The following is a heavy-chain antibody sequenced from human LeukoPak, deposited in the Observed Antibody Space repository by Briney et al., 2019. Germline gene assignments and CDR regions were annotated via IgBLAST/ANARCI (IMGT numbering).Heavy chain of an antibody. CDR2: IIPIFGTA. J-gene: IGHJ4*02. CDR3: ARDDWYYYGSGIDY. Sequence: SVKVSCKASGGTFSSYAISWVRQATGQGLEWMGRIIPIFGTANYAQKFQGRVTITTDESTSTAYMELSSLRSEDTAVYYCARDDWYYYGSGIDYWGQGTLVTVSS. CDR1: GGTFSSYA. V-gene: IGHV1-69*05. D-gene: IGHD3-10*01.